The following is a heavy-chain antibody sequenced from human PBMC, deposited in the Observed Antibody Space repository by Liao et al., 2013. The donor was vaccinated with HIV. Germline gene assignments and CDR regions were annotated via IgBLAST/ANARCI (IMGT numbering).Heavy chain of an antibody. D-gene: IGHD3-22*01. CDR3: ARGYSDSSAYYRDGGVFDI. Sequence: QVQLRESGSGLVQPSHNLSLTCTVSGGSLSNYFWTWIRQAPGQGLEWIGYVSYSGSTHYNPSLKSRLTISVDTSMNQFSLKLSSMTAADTAVYYCARGYSDSSAYYRDGGVFDIWGQGDNGHRLF. V-gene: IGHV4-59*12. J-gene: IGHJ3*02. CDR2: VSYSGST. CDR1: GGSLSNYF.